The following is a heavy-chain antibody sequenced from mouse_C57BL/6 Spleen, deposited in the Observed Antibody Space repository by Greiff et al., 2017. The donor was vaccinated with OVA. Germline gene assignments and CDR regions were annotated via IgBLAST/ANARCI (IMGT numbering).Heavy chain of an antibody. V-gene: IGHV1-69*01. CDR2: IDPSDSYT. Sequence: QVQLQQSGAELVMPGASVKLSCKASGYTFTSYWMHWVKQRPGQGLEWIGEIDPSDSYTNYNQKFKGKSTLTVDKSSSTAYMQLSSLTSEDSAVYYCAREGTGTRGYFDYWGQGTTLTVSS. CDR3: AREGTGTRGYFDY. CDR1: GYTFTSYW. D-gene: IGHD4-1*01. J-gene: IGHJ2*01.